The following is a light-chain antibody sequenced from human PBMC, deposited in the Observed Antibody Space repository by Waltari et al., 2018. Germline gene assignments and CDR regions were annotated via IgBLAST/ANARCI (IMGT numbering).Light chain of an antibody. V-gene: IGLV2-14*01. CDR2: EVY. CDR3: NSYTLSDTRV. Sequence: QSALTQPVSVSGWPGQSITIACTGSTSDIGRYGSVSWYQHHPGKAPKLLIYEVYTRASGISTRVSASKSDSTASLTISGLQAEDEADYYCNSYTLSDTRVFGGGTKLTVL. J-gene: IGLJ3*02. CDR1: TSDIGRYGS.